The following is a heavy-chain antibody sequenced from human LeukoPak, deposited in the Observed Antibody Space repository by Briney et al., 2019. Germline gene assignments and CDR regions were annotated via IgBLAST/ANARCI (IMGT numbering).Heavy chain of an antibody. Sequence: PGGSLRLSCAASGFTFSSYSMNWVRQAPGKGLEWVSSISSSSSYIYYADSVKGRFTISRDNAKNSLYLQMNSLRAEDTGIYYCAKGFVEPRPHYFDYWGQGTLVTVSS. V-gene: IGHV3-21*04. CDR3: AKGFVEPRPHYFDY. D-gene: IGHD6-6*01. J-gene: IGHJ4*02. CDR1: GFTFSSYS. CDR2: ISSSSSYI.